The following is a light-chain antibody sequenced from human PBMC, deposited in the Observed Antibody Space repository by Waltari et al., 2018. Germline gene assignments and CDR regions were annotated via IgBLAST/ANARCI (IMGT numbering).Light chain of an antibody. V-gene: IGLV2-14*03. Sequence: QSALTQPASVSGSPGQSITISCTGTSSDIGVYNHVSWYQQHPGKAPKLMIYDDTNRPSGVSDRFSGSKSDYTASLTISGLQAEDEADYYCSSYTTSISYVFGTGTRVTVL. CDR1: SSDIGVYNH. J-gene: IGLJ1*01. CDR3: SSYTTSISYV. CDR2: DDT.